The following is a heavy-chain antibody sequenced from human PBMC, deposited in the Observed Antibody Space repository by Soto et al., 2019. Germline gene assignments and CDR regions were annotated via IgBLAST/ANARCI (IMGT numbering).Heavy chain of an antibody. Sequence: QLQLQESGPGLVKPSETLSLTCSVSSASLSSSTYYWSWIRQPPGRGPEWIGSIYYSGNTYYKPSRKSRVSISIDTSRNQFSLKLTSVTAADTGVYYCASSSPFHYWGPGILVTVSS. CDR3: ASSSPFHY. CDR2: IYYSGNT. J-gene: IGHJ4*02. V-gene: IGHV4-39*01. D-gene: IGHD6-6*01. CDR1: SASLSSSTYY.